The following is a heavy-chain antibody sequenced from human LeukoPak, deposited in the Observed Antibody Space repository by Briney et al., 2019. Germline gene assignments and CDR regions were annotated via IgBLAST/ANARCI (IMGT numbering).Heavy chain of an antibody. J-gene: IGHJ4*02. CDR2: ISSDGQST. Sequence: GGSLRLSCAASGFTFNSYAMQWVRQAPGKGPEFVSVISSDGQSTYYASSVKGRFIISRDNSKNTLYLQMGSLRTEDMAMYYCAKTDCSSSSCYTVNYWGQGTLVTVSP. D-gene: IGHD2-2*02. CDR3: AKTDCSSSSCYTVNY. CDR1: GFTFNSYA. V-gene: IGHV3-64*01.